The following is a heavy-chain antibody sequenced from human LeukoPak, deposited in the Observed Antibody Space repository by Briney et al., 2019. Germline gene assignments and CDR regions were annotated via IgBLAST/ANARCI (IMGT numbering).Heavy chain of an antibody. J-gene: IGHJ4*02. V-gene: IGHV3-11*04. Sequence: GGSLRLSCAASGFTFSDHYTSWIRQAPGKGLEWVSYISSSGSTINYADSVKGRFTISRDNAKNSLYQQMNSLRAEDTAVYYCARRRSSGTDYWGQGTLVTVSS. CDR1: GFTFSDHY. CDR3: ARRRSSGTDY. CDR2: ISSSGSTI. D-gene: IGHD6-19*01.